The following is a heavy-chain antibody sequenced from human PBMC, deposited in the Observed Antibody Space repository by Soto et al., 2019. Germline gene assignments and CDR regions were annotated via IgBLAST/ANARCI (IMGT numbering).Heavy chain of an antibody. CDR1: GGTFNNYA. D-gene: IGHD5-12*01. J-gene: IGHJ4*02. V-gene: IGHV1-69*01. Sequence: QVQLVQSGAEVKKPGSSVNVSCKASGGTFNNYAISWVRQAPGQGLEWMGGIIPIIGTADYAHKFQGRLAISADESTGTTFMELSSLRSEDTALYYGARGGVDVVATSALEYWGQGTVVTVSS. CDR2: IIPIIGTA. CDR3: ARGGVDVVATSALEY.